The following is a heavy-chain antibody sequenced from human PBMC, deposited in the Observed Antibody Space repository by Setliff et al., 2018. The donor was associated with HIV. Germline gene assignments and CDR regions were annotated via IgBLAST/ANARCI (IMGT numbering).Heavy chain of an antibody. J-gene: IGHJ4*02. CDR2: ISGGGAT. CDR1: GGSFSGYY. CDR3: ANRLNYIVATDY. Sequence: ETLSLTCAVYGGSFSGYYWSWIRQPPGKGLEWVSSISGGGATYYADSVKGRFTISRDNSKNTLYLQMNSPRADDTAVYYCANRLNYIVATDYWGQGTLVTVSS. D-gene: IGHD5-12*01. V-gene: IGHV3-23*01.